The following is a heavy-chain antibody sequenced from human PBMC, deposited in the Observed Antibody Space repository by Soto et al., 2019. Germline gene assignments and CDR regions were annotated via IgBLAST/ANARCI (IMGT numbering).Heavy chain of an antibody. J-gene: IGHJ3*02. D-gene: IGHD3-22*01. Sequence: ASVKVSCKASGYTFTSYDITWVRPATGQGLEWMGWLNPNSGNTGYAQKFQGRVTMTRNTSISTAYMELSRLRSEDTAVYYCARKADIDSSGYYFSYDFDIWGQ. CDR2: LNPNSGNT. V-gene: IGHV1-8*01. CDR3: ARKADIDSSGYYFSYDFDI. CDR1: GYTFTSYD.